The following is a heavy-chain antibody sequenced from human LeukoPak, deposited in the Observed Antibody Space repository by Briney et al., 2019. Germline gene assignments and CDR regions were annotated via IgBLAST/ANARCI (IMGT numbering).Heavy chain of an antibody. CDR1: GVTVSSNY. CDR2: IYSGGNT. D-gene: IGHD2-2*01. CDR3: ARESCGSTSCYYHFDY. V-gene: IGHV3-66*01. J-gene: IGHJ4*02. Sequence: GGSLRLSCAASGVTVSSNYMSWVRQAPGKGLEWVSVIYSGGNTYYADSVRGRFTISRDSSKNTLYLQMNSLRAEDTAVYYCARESCGSTSCYYHFDYWGQGTLVTVSS.